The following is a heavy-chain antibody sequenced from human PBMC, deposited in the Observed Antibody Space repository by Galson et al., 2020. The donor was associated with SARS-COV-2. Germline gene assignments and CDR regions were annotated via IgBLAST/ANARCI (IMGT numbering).Heavy chain of an antibody. CDR2: ISGSGDST. CDR3: AKQATLDRYFDRIGY. CDR1: GFTFSSYA. D-gene: IGHD3-9*01. J-gene: IGHJ4*02. V-gene: IGHV3-23*01. Sequence: GGSLRLSCAAYGFTFSSYAMTWVRQAPGKGLEWVSGISGSGDSTYYADSVRGRFTISRDNSKSTLYLHLNSLRAEDTAVYYCAKQATLDRYFDRIGYWGQGTLVTVSS.